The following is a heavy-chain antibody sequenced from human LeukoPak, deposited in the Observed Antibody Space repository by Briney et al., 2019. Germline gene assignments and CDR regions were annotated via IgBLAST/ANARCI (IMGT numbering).Heavy chain of an antibody. CDR1: GFTFGDYA. CDR3: ARERGSGSRNYYDSSGYYDAFDI. J-gene: IGHJ3*02. Sequence: PGGSLRLSCTASGFTFGDYAMSWFRQAPGKGLEWVSYISSSSSTIYYADSVKGRFTISRDNAKNSLYLQMNSLRAEDTAVYYCARERGSGSRNYYDSSGYYDAFDIWGQGTMVTVSS. V-gene: IGHV3-48*01. CDR2: ISSSSSTI. D-gene: IGHD3-22*01.